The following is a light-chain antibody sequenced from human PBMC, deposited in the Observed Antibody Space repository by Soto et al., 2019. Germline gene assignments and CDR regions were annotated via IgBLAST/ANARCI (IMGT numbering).Light chain of an antibody. J-gene: IGKJ5*01. CDR3: MQRREFPIT. V-gene: IGKV2-40*01. CDR2: TLS. Sequence: IVMTQTPLSLPVTPGEPSSVSCSSSHSLLDIADGNTYLDWYVQKPGQSPQLLIYTLSSRASGVPDRFSGIGSRTDFTLKISRVEAEDVGVYYCMQRREFPITFGQGTRLEIK. CDR1: HSLLDIADGNTY.